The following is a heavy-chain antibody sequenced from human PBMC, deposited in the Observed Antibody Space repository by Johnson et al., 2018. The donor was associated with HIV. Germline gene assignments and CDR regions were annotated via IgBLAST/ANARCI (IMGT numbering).Heavy chain of an antibody. D-gene: IGHD2-2*01. V-gene: IGHV3-53*01. Sequence: VQLVESGGDLVQPGGSLRLSCAASGFTVSSNYMSWVRQAPGKGLEWVSVIYSGGSTYYADSVKGRFTISRDNSKNTLYLQMNSLRAEDTALYYCARVSGYCYVLDAFDIWGQGTMVTVSS. J-gene: IGHJ3*02. CDR1: GFTVSSNY. CDR3: ARVSGYCYVLDAFDI. CDR2: IYSGGST.